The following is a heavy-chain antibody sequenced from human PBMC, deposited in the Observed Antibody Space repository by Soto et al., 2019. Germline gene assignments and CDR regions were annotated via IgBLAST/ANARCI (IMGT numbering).Heavy chain of an antibody. D-gene: IGHD1-1*01. CDR3: VRDGTKTLRDWFDP. Sequence: PSETLSLTCTVSGASISGFYWSWIRKSTGKGLEWIGRIYATGTTDYNPSLKSRVMMSVDTSKKQFSLKLRSVTAADTAVYYCVRDGTKTLRDWFDPWGQGISVTVSA. CDR1: GASISGFY. V-gene: IGHV4-4*07. CDR2: IYATGTT. J-gene: IGHJ5*02.